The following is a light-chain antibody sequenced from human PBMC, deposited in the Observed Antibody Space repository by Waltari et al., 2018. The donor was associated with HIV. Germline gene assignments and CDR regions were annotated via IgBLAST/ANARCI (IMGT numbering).Light chain of an antibody. V-gene: IGLV7-46*01. CDR2: DTF. CDR1: TGPVTSGHH. CDR3: LRSVAGARPVV. J-gene: IGLJ2*01. Sequence: QAVVTQEPSLTVSPGGTVTLTCGSSTGPVTSGHHPYWFQQKSGQAPRTLIYDTFSKHSWTPARCSGSLLGGQAALTLSGAQPEDEADYFCLRSVAGARPVVFGGGTKLTVL.